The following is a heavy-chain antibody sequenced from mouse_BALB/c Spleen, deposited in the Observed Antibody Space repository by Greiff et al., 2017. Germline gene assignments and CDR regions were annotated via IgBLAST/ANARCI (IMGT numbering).Heavy chain of an antibody. D-gene: IGHD1-2*01. CDR3: ALFTAATGDLDD. Sequence: QVQLKESGPGLVAPSQSLSITCTVSGFSLTSYGVHWVRQPPGKGLEWLGVIWAGGSTNYNSALMSRLSISKDNSKSQVFLKMNSLQTDDTAMYYCALFTAATGDLDDWGQGTTLTVSS. CDR2: IWAGGST. J-gene: IGHJ2*01. CDR1: GFSLTSYG. V-gene: IGHV2-9*02.